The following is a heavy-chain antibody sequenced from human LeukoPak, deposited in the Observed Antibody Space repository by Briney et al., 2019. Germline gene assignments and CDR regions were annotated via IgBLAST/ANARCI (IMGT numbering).Heavy chain of an antibody. CDR2: IYYSGST. D-gene: IGHD3-16*02. CDR3: ARGRKDDYVWGSYPNFDY. CDR1: GGSISSYY. Sequence: SETLSLTCTVSGGSISSYYWSWIRQPPGKGLEWIGYIYYSGSTNYSPSLKSRVTISVDTSKNQFSLELSSVTAADSAVYYCARGRKDDYVWGSYPNFDYWGQGTLVTVSS. J-gene: IGHJ4*02. V-gene: IGHV4-59*08.